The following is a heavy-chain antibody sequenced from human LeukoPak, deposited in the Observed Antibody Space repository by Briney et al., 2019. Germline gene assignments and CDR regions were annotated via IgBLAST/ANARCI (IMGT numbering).Heavy chain of an antibody. Sequence: PGGSLRLSCAASGFIFNAYNMYWVRQAPGKGLEWVSAISGSGGSTYYADSVKGRFTISRDNSKNTLYLQMNSLRAEDTAVYYCAKARYCSGGSCYNYGNWGQGTLVTVSS. D-gene: IGHD2-15*01. CDR1: GFIFNAYN. V-gene: IGHV3-23*01. CDR2: ISGSGGST. J-gene: IGHJ4*02. CDR3: AKARYCSGGSCYNYGN.